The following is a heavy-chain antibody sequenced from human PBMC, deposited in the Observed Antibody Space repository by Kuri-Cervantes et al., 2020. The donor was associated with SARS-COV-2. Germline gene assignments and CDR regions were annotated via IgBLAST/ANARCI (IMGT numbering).Heavy chain of an antibody. V-gene: IGHV3-64*01. CDR2: ISSNGGST. Sequence: GGSLRLSCAASRFSFSSYTLHWVRQAPGKGLEYVSAISSNGGSTYYANSVKGRFTISRDNSKNTLYLQMGSLRAEDMAVYYCARGPRSGTTVGYFDLWGRGTLVTVSS. CDR3: ARGPRSGTTVGYFDL. D-gene: IGHD4-17*01. CDR1: RFSFSSYT. J-gene: IGHJ2*01.